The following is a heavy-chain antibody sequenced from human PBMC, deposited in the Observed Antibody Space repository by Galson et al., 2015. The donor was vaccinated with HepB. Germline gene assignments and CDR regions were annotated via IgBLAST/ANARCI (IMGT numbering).Heavy chain of an antibody. CDR3: VGTTSEDY. CDR1: VFTVRNNY. CDR2: IYSAGST. Sequence: SLRLSCAASVFTVRNNYMSWVRQAPGKGLEWVSVIYSAGSTYYADSVKGRFTISRDNSENTLYLQMNSLRTEDTAVYYCVGTTSEDYWGQGTLVTVSS. D-gene: IGHD7-27*01. J-gene: IGHJ4*02. V-gene: IGHV3-53*01.